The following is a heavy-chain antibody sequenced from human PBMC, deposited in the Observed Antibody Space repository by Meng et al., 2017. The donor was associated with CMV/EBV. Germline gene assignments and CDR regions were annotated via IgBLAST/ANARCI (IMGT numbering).Heavy chain of an antibody. D-gene: IGHD2-2*02. CDR1: FSSSA. J-gene: IGHJ4*02. Sequence: FSSSALPWVRQAPGKGLEWVAVIWYDGSNEYYADSVKVRFTISSDNSKNTLYLQMNSLRAEDTAVYYCAKEAYCTISSCYRGQFDYWGQGNLVTVSS. CDR2: IWYDGSNE. CDR3: AKEAYCTISSCYRGQFDY. V-gene: IGHV3-33*06.